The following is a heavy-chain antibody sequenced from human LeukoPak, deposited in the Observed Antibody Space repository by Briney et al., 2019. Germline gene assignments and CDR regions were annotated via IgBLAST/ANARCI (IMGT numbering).Heavy chain of an antibody. D-gene: IGHD2-21*02. CDR1: GGSISSYY. J-gene: IGHJ4*02. CDR2: IYTSGST. V-gene: IGHV4-4*07. CDR3: AREGAYCGGDCYIH. Sequence: SETLSLTCTVSGGSISSYYWSWIRQPAGKGLEWIGRIYTSGSTNYNPSLKGRVTMSVDTSKNQFSLKLSSVAAADTAVYYCAREGAYCGGDCYIHWGQGTLVTVSS.